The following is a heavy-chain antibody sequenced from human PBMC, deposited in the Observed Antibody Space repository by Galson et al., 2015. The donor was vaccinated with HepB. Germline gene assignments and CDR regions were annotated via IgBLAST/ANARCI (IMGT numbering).Heavy chain of an antibody. J-gene: IGHJ4*02. V-gene: IGHV3-15*01. CDR2: IKSKTDGGTT. CDR3: TTLFVPGIVVVIH. Sequence: SLRLSCAASGFTFSNAWMSWVRQAPGKGLEWVGRIKSKTDGGTTDYAAPVKGRFTISRDDSKNTLYLQMNSLKTEDTAVYYCTTLFVPGIVVVIHWGQGTLVTVSS. D-gene: IGHD3-22*01. CDR1: GFTFSNAW.